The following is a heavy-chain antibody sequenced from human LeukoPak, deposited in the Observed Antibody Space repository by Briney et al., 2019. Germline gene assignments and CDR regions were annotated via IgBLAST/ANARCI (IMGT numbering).Heavy chain of an antibody. CDR3: ARGSSFHNY. Sequence: PGGSLRLPCAASGFIFEDYGMTWVRQAPGKGLEWVSGINGNGGSRGYADSVKGRFTISRDNANNSLYLQMNSLRAEDTALYYCARGSSFHNYWGQGTLVTVSS. D-gene: IGHD6-6*01. J-gene: IGHJ4*02. CDR1: GFIFEDYG. V-gene: IGHV3-20*04. CDR2: INGNGGSR.